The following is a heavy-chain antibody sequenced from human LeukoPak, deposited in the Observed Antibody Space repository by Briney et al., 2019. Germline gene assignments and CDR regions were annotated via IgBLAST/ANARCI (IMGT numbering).Heavy chain of an antibody. J-gene: IGHJ4*02. CDR1: GGTFSSYA. Sequence: GASVKVSCKASGGTFSSYAISWVRQAPGQGLEWMGGIIPVFNTADQAQKFQDRVTITADESTSTAYVELSSLRSEDTAVYYCARCPWQRDGQGAYYFDYWGQGTLVTVSS. V-gene: IGHV1-69*13. D-gene: IGHD5-12*01. CDR3: ARCPWQRDGQGAYYFDY. CDR2: IIPVFNTA.